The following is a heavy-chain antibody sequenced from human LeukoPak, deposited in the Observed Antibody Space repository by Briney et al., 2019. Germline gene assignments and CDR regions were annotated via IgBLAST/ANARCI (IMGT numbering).Heavy chain of an antibody. D-gene: IGHD2-15*01. J-gene: IGHJ4*02. Sequence: PSETLSLTCAVYGGSFNGYYWCWIRQSPGEGLEWIGEINDSGVTNCNPSLESRAVLSVDTSKNQFSLRLSSVTAADTAVYYCARRLVDSGASQVSDHWGQGTLVTVSS. CDR2: INDSGVT. CDR1: GGSFNGYY. CDR3: ARRLVDSGASQVSDH. V-gene: IGHV4-34*01.